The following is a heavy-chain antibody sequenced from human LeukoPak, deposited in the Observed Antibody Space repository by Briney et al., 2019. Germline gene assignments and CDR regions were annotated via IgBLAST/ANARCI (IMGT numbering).Heavy chain of an antibody. D-gene: IGHD1-14*01. J-gene: IGHJ6*03. CDR3: ARVTAYRGYYYYYMDV. CDR1: GFTFSSYW. CDR2: IKQDGSEK. Sequence: PGGSLRLSCAASGFTFSSYWMSWVRQAPGKGLEWVANIKQDGSEKYYVDSVKGRFTISRDNAKNSLYLQMNSLRAEDTAVYYCARVTAYRGYYYYYMDVWGNGTTVTVSS. V-gene: IGHV3-7*01.